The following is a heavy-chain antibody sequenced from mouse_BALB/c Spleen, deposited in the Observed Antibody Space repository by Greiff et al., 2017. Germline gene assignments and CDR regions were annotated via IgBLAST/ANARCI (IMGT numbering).Heavy chain of an antibody. J-gene: IGHJ1*01. CDR1: GYTFTSYW. D-gene: IGHD1-1*01. CDR3: TRSGYYGGYFDV. V-gene: IGHV1S22*01. CDR2: IYPGSGST. Sequence: LQQPGSELVRPGASVKLSCKASGYTFTSYWMHWVKQRHGQGLEWIGNIYPGSGSTNYDEKFKSKGTLTVDTSSSTAYMHLSSLTSEDSAVDYCTRSGYYGGYFDVWGAGTTVTVSS.